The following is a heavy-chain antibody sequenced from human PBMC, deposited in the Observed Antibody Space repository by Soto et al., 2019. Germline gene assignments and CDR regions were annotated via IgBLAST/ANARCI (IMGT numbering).Heavy chain of an antibody. CDR2: IYSGGST. CDR1: GFTVSSNY. Sequence: GGSLRLSCAASGFTVSSNYMSWVRQAPGKGLEWVSVIYSGGSTYYADSVKGRFTISRDNSKNTLYLQMNSLRAEDTAVYYCAKDLRIAAAGTQYYGMDVWGQGTTVTVPS. V-gene: IGHV3-66*02. J-gene: IGHJ6*02. CDR3: AKDLRIAAAGTQYYGMDV. D-gene: IGHD6-13*01.